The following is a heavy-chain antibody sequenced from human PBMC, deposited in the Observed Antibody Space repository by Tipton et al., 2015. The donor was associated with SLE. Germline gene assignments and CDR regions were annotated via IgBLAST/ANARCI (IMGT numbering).Heavy chain of an antibody. D-gene: IGHD6-13*01. CDR3: ARDPYDSTWRNGWFDP. J-gene: IGHJ5*02. CDR2: LYQRGST. Sequence: TLSLTCAVSGYSITSGDYWGWIRQHPGKGLEWVGSLYQRGSTYYNPSLKSRVTISTDTSKNEIYLKLTSVTATDTAVYFCARDPYDSTWRNGWFDPWGQGTLVTVSS. V-gene: IGHV4-38-2*02. CDR1: GYSITSGDY.